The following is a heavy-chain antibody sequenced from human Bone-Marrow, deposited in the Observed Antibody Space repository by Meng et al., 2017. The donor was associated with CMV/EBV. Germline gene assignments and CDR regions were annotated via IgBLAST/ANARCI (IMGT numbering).Heavy chain of an antibody. D-gene: IGHD6-19*01. J-gene: IGHJ3*02. CDR1: GGTFSSYA. V-gene: IGHV1-69*05. CDR2: IIPIFGTA. CDR3: ARLMTVIAVAGNDAFDI. Sequence: SVKVSCKASGGTFSSYAISWVRQAPGQGLEWMGGIIPIFGTANYAQKFQGRVTITTDESTSTAYMELSSLRSEDTAVYYCARLMTVIAVAGNDAFDIWGQGTMVTV.